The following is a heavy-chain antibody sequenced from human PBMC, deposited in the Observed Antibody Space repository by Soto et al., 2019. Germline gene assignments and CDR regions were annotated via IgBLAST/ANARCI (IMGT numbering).Heavy chain of an antibody. V-gene: IGHV3-9*01. CDR3: AKDKGGTPYYIDS. D-gene: IGHD6-25*01. CDR2: VNWNSDKV. Sequence: VLLVESGGGLVQPGGSLRLSCAVSGFHFGNYAMHWVRQAPRKGREWVAAVNWNSDKVAYAGSVLGRFTIFRDSAKNSLHLQMNDLTTEDTAFYYCAKDKGGTPYYIDSWGQGILVTVSS. CDR1: GFHFGNYA. J-gene: IGHJ4*02.